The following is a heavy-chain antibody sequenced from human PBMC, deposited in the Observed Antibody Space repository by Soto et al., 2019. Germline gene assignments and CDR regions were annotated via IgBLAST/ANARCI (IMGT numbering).Heavy chain of an antibody. CDR1: GGSISSSNW. Sequence: SETLSLTCAVSGGSISSSNWWSWVRQPPGKGLEWIGEIYHSGSTNYNPSLKSRVTISVDKSKNQFSLELSSVTAADTAVYYCARANYGSGRAMDVWGQGTTVTVSS. D-gene: IGHD3-10*01. V-gene: IGHV4-4*02. J-gene: IGHJ6*02. CDR2: IYHSGST. CDR3: ARANYGSGRAMDV.